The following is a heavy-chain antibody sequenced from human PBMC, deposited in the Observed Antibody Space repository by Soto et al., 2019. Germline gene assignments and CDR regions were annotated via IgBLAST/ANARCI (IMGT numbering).Heavy chain of an antibody. J-gene: IGHJ6*02. V-gene: IGHV3-53*01. Sequence: PRWSLRRTCPASGFTVSSNYMSWVRQAPGKGLEWVSVIYSGGSTYYADSVKGRFTISRDNSKNTLYLQMNSLRAEDTAVYYCAREAAAGNYYYYYGMDVWGQGTTVTVSS. CDR3: AREAAAGNYYYYYGMDV. CDR2: IYSGGST. CDR1: GFTVSSNY. D-gene: IGHD6-13*01.